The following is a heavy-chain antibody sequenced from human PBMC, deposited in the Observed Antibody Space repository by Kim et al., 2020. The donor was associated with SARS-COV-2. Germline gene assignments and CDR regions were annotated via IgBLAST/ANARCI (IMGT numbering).Heavy chain of an antibody. CDR1: GFMFSSFV. J-gene: IGHJ6*02. CDR2: ISGGGNT. V-gene: IGHV3-23*01. Sequence: GGSLRLSCAASGFMFSSFVMTWFRQAPGKGPEWVSSISGGGNTYYAGSVQGRFTISRDNSKNTLYLEMNSLRAEDLAIYFCARVNTLNYYYYGLDVWGRGTTVTVSS. CDR3: ARVNTLNYYYYGLDV. D-gene: IGHD2-21*01.